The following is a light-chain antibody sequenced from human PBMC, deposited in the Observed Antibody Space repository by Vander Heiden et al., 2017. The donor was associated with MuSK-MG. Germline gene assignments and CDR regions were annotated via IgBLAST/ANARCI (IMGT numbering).Light chain of an antibody. V-gene: IGKV3-11*01. J-gene: IGKJ3*01. Sequence: EIVLTQSPATLSLSPGERATLSCRASQSVGNYLAWYQHKPGQPPRLLIYDTSNRDTGIPARFSGSGSGEDFTLTISSREPEDFGVYYCQQRSNWPIFTFGPGTKVDIK. CDR3: QQRSNWPIFT. CDR2: DTS. CDR1: QSVGNY.